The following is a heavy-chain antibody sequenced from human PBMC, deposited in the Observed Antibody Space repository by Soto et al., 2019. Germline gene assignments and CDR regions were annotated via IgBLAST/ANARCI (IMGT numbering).Heavy chain of an antibody. D-gene: IGHD3-3*01. J-gene: IGHJ4*02. CDR1: GFTFSSYA. CDR2: ISGSGGST. CDR3: AKDRVLRFLEWLLFPRAVFDY. V-gene: IGHV3-23*01. Sequence: GGSLRLSCAASGFTFSSYAMSWVRQAPGKGLEWVSAISGSGGSTYYADSVKGRFTISRDNSKNTLYLQMNSLRAEDTAVYYCAKDRVLRFLEWLLFPRAVFDYWGQGTLVTVSS.